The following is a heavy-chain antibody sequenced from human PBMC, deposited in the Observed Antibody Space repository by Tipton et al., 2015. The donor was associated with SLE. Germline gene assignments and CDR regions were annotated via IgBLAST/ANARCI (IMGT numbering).Heavy chain of an antibody. D-gene: IGHD7-27*01. V-gene: IGHV3-74*01. Sequence: SLRLSCAASGFTFSGYWMHWVRQAPGKGLVWVSHINSDEGSTSYADSVKGRFTISRDNAKNTLYLQMNSLRAEDTAVYYCARGATGGSFGYWGQGTLVTVSS. CDR1: GFTFSGYW. CDR3: ARGATGGSFGY. J-gene: IGHJ4*02. CDR2: INSDEGST.